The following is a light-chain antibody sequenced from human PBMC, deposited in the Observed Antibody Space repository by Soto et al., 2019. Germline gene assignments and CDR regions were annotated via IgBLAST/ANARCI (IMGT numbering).Light chain of an antibody. CDR3: QQRSNWPPIP. V-gene: IGKV3-11*01. CDR1: QSVSSY. Sequence: IVLTQSQATLSLSPGERATLSCRASQSVSSYLAWYQQKPGQAPRLLIYDASNRATGIPARFSGSGSGTDFTLTISSLEPEDFAVYYCQQRSNWPPIPFGQGTRLEI. CDR2: DAS. J-gene: IGKJ5*01.